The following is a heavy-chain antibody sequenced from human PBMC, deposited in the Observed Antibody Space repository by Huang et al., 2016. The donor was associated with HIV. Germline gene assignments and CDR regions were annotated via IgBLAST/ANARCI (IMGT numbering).Heavy chain of an antibody. CDR2: IYVSGSM. J-gene: IGHJ4*02. D-gene: IGHD2-15*01. CDR1: GGSISTHY. Sequence: VQLQESGPGLVKPSETLSLTCTVSGGSISTHYWSWIRQPPGKGLEWIGRIYVSGSMNHHPSLNSRVSMSLDTSKNQLSLKLTSVTAADTAVYYCARNEMDGYYPFDYWGQGTLVAVSS. V-gene: IGHV4-4*07. CDR3: ARNEMDGYYPFDY.